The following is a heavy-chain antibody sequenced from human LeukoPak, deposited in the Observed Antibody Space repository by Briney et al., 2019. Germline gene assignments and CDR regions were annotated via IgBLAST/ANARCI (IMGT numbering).Heavy chain of an antibody. V-gene: IGHV3-21*01. CDR1: GFTFSSYS. Sequence: GGSLRLSCAASGFTFSSYSMNWVRQAPGKGLEWVSSISSSSSYIYYADSVKGRFTISRDNAKNSLYLQMNSLRAEDTAVYYCARDGGDGFYYDSSGYHFDYWGQGTLVTVSS. J-gene: IGHJ4*02. CDR3: ARDGGDGFYYDSSGYHFDY. D-gene: IGHD3-22*01. CDR2: ISSSSSYI.